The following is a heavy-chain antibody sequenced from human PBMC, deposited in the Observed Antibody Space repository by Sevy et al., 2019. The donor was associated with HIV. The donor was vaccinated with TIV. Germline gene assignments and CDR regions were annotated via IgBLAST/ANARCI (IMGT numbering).Heavy chain of an antibody. D-gene: IGHD2-15*01. CDR2: INPNSGGT. J-gene: IGHJ6*02. CDR1: GYTFTGYY. CDR3: ARTPGGKYCSGGSGDDYYGMDV. V-gene: IGHV1-2*02. Sequence: ASVKVSCKASGYTFTGYYMHWVRQAPGQGLEWMGWINPNSGGTNYAQKFQGRVTMTRETSISTAYMELGRLRSDDTAVYYCARTPGGKYCSGGSGDDYYGMDVWGQGTTVTVSS.